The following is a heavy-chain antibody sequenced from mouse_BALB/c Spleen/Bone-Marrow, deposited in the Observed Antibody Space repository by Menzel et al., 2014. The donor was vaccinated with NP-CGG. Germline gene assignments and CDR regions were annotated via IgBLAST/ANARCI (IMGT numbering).Heavy chain of an antibody. D-gene: IGHD1-2*01. CDR1: GFDFSRNW. Sequence: EVKLMESGGGLVQPGGSLKLSCVASGFDFSRNWMSWVRQAPGKGLEWIGEINPDSSSTYYAPSLRDKFIISRDNAKTTLYLQMSKVRSEDTALYYCAGHYYGHEGFAYWGQGTLVTVSA. CDR3: AGHYYGHEGFAY. CDR2: INPDSSST. V-gene: IGHV4-1*02. J-gene: IGHJ3*01.